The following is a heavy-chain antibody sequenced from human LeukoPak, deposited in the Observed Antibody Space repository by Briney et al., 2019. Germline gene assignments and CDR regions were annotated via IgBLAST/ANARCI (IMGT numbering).Heavy chain of an antibody. CDR2: INHSGST. CDR3: ARDSGSYFDY. J-gene: IGHJ4*02. CDR1: GGSFSGYY. Sequence: PSETLSFTCAVYGGSFSGYYWSWIRQPPGKGLEWIGEINHSGSTNYNPSLKSRVTISVDTSKNQFSLKLSSVTAADTAVYYCARDSGSYFDYWGQGTLVTVSS. V-gene: IGHV4-34*01. D-gene: IGHD1-26*01.